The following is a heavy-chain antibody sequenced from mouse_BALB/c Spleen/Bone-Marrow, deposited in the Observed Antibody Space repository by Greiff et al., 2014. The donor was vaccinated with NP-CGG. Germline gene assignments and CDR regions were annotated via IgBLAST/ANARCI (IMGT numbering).Heavy chain of an antibody. CDR3: AQGYGCAIDY. CDR2: IDPANGNT. D-gene: IGHD1-1*01. J-gene: IGHJ4*01. V-gene: IGHV14-3*02. Sequence: EVQLVESGAELVKPGASVKLSCTASGFNIKDTYIHWVKQRPEQGLEWIGRIDPANGNTKYDPKFQGKATITTDTSSNTAYLQLSSLTADAAAVYYCAQGYGCAIDYWGQGTSVTVSS. CDR1: GFNIKDTY.